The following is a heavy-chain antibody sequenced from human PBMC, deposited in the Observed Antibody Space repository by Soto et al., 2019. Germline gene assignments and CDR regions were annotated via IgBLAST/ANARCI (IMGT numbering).Heavy chain of an antibody. CDR3: ARDGVLRFLEWLLDYFDY. J-gene: IGHJ4*02. V-gene: IGHV3-21*01. Sequence: GWSLRLSCAASGFTFSSYSMNWVRQAPGKGLEWVSSISSSSSYIYYADSVKGRFTISRDNAKNSLYLQMNSLRAEDTAVYYCARDGVLRFLEWLLDYFDYWGQGTLVTVSS. CDR1: GFTFSSYS. D-gene: IGHD3-3*01. CDR2: ISSSSSYI.